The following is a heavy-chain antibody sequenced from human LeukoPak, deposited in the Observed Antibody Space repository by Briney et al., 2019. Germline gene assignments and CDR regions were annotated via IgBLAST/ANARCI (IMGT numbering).Heavy chain of an antibody. J-gene: IGHJ3*02. CDR3: AKDRLVRQLYFVSAFDI. Sequence: GGSLRLSCAASGFTFSSYAMSWVRQAPGKGLEWVSAISGSGGSTYYADSVKGRFTISRDNSKNTLYLQMNSLRAEDTAVYYCAKDRLVRQLYFVSAFDIWGQGTMVTVSS. D-gene: IGHD3-9*01. CDR2: ISGSGGST. CDR1: GFTFSSYA. V-gene: IGHV3-23*01.